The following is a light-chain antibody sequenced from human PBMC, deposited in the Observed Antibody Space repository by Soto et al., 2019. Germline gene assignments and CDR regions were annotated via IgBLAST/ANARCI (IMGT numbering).Light chain of an antibody. Sequence: DIQMTQSPSTLSASVGDRVTITCRASQSISSWLAWYQQKPGKAPKLLIYKASSLESGVPSRFSGSGSGTEFTLTISSLQPYDFATYYCQQYNSYPWTFGKGTKVEIK. J-gene: IGKJ1*01. CDR1: QSISSW. CDR3: QQYNSYPWT. CDR2: KAS. V-gene: IGKV1-5*03.